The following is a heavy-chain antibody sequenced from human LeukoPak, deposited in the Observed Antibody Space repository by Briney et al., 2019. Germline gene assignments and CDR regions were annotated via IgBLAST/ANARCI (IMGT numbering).Heavy chain of an antibody. Sequence: GGSLRLSCAASGFTFSSHWMHWVRQAPGKGLVWVSRINSDGSSTTYADSVKGRFTVSRDNAKNTLYLQINSLRAEDTAVYYCARLSCSSTSCSTYDYWGQGTLVTVSS. V-gene: IGHV3-74*01. J-gene: IGHJ4*02. D-gene: IGHD2-2*01. CDR1: GFTFSSHW. CDR2: INSDGSST. CDR3: ARLSCSSTSCSTYDY.